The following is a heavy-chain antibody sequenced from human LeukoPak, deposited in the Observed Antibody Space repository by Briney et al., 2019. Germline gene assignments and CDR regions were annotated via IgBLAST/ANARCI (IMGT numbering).Heavy chain of an antibody. CDR1: GGSLSSGGYY. Sequence: PSQTLSLTCTVSGGSLSSGGYYWSWIRQHPGKGLEWLGYIYYSGSTYYNPSLKSRLTISVDTSKNQFSLKLSSVTAADTAVYYCAMITRVRGVGFWFDPWGQGTLVTVSS. D-gene: IGHD3-10*01. CDR3: AMITRVRGVGFWFDP. J-gene: IGHJ5*02. CDR2: IYYSGST. V-gene: IGHV4-31*03.